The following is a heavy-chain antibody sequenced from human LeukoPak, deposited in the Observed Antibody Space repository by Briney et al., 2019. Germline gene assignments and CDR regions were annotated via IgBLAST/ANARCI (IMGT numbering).Heavy chain of an antibody. D-gene: IGHD3-16*01. CDR1: GFTFRSYW. CDR3: AKDGPYDYVWGNHPDY. Sequence: QPGGSLRLSCAASGFTFRSYWMHWVRQAPGKGLVLVSRINSDWSSTNYADSVKGRFTISRDNSKNTLYLQMNSLRAEDTAVYYCAKDGPYDYVWGNHPDYWGQGTLVTVSS. J-gene: IGHJ4*02. CDR2: INSDWSST. V-gene: IGHV3-74*01.